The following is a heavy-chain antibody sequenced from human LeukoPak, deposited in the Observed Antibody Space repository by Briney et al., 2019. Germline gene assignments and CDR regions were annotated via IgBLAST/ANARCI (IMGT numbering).Heavy chain of an antibody. V-gene: IGHV3-30-3*01. CDR3: ARDLDDSSGYYYDY. CDR2: ISYDGSNK. D-gene: IGHD3-22*01. CDR1: GFTFSSYA. Sequence: PGGSLRLSCAASGFTFSSYAMHWVRQAPGKGLEWVAVISYDGSNKYYADSVKGRFTISRDNSENTLYLQMNSLRAEDTAVYYCARDLDDSSGYYYDYWGQGTLVTVSS. J-gene: IGHJ4*02.